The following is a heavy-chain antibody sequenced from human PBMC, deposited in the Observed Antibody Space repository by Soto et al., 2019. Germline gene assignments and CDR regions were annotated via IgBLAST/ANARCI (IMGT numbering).Heavy chain of an antibody. Sequence: QVQLVQSGTEVKEPGASVKVSCKTSGYTLADYYMHWVRQAPGQGLEWMGLISPDGGWTPRAQKFQDPLTVTSDSSAGTVDLEPSRLRSEDTPVYCCAREGAAAAKMFDFWGLGTLVSVSS. CDR3: AREGAAAAKMFDF. V-gene: IGHV1-46*01. CDR1: GYTLADYY. D-gene: IGHD6-25*01. CDR2: ISPDGGWT. J-gene: IGHJ4*02.